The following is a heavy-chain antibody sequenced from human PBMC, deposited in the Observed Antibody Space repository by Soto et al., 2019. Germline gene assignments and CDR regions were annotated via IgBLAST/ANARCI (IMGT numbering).Heavy chain of an antibody. CDR2: ITSNGGTT. CDR3: VRDAAVTGTWRVDY. J-gene: IGHJ4*02. D-gene: IGHD6-13*01. V-gene: IGHV3-64D*08. Sequence: EVQLVESGGGLVQPGESLRLSCSVFGFIFSSYSMHWVRQAPGKGLEYVSAITSNGGTTYYADSVKGRFTISRDNSKDTLYLQMSSRRPEDTAVYYCVRDAAVTGTWRVDYWGLGTLVTVSS. CDR1: GFIFSSYS.